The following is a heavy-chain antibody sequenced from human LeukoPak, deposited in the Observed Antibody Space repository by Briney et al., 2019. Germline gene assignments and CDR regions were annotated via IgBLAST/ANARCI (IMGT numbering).Heavy chain of an antibody. CDR3: ARDTGGFDY. CDR1: GFTVSNNY. CDR2: IYSDGRT. Sequence: PGGSLRLSCAASGFTVSNNYMTWVRQAPGKGLEWVSIIYSDGRTYYADSVKGRFNISRDNSKNTLYLQMNSPRAEDTAVYYCARDTGGFDYWGQGTLVTVSS. J-gene: IGHJ4*02. D-gene: IGHD3-16*01. V-gene: IGHV3-53*01.